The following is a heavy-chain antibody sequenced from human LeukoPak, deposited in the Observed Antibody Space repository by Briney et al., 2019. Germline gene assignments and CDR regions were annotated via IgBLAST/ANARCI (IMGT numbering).Heavy chain of an antibody. D-gene: IGHD6-13*01. J-gene: IGHJ6*02. V-gene: IGHV3-30*18. CDR2: ISYDGSNK. CDR3: AKEIAAAGTGYYYYGMDV. CDR1: GFTFSSYG. Sequence: PGRSLRLSCAASGFTFSSYGMHWLRQAPGKGLEWVADISYDGSNKYYADSVKGRFTISRDNSKNTLYLQMNSLRAEDTAVYYCAKEIAAAGTGYYYYGMDVWGQGTTVTVSS.